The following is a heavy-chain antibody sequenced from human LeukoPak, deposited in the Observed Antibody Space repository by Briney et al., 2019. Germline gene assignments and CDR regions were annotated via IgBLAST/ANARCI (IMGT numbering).Heavy chain of an antibody. CDR1: GFTFSSYA. CDR3: ARGGCGSYYSSDY. J-gene: IGHJ4*02. V-gene: IGHV3-64*01. Sequence: GGSLRLSCAASGFTFSSYAMHWVRQAPGKGLEYVSVINSNGGSTYYANSVKGRFTISRDNSKNTLYLQMGSLRAEDMAVYYCARGGCGSYYSSDYWGQGTLVTVSS. D-gene: IGHD1-26*01. CDR2: INSNGGST.